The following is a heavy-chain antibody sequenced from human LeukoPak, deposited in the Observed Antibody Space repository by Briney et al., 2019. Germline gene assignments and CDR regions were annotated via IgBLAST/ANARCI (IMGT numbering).Heavy chain of an antibody. CDR2: IYYSGST. CDR3: ARPCGAAGLD. V-gene: IGHV4-39*01. Sequence: SETLSLTCTVSGVSISSSSYYWGWIRQPPGKGLEWIGSIYYSGSTYYNPSLKSRVTISVDTSKNQFSLKLSSVTAADTAVYYCARPCGAAGLDWGQGTLVTVSS. J-gene: IGHJ4*02. CDR1: GVSISSSSYY. D-gene: IGHD4-17*01.